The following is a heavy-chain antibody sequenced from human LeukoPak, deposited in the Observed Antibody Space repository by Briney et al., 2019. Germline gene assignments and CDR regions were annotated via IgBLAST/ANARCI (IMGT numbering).Heavy chain of an antibody. CDR3: ARDLGYCSTTSCYTWFDP. CDR1: GGSISSYY. CDR2: IYYSGNT. Sequence: SETLSLTCTVSGGSISSYYCSWIRQPPGKGLEWIGYIYYSGNTNYNPSLKSRLTMSVDTSKNQFSLKLSSVTAADTAVYYCARDLGYCSTTSCYTWFDPWGQGTLVTVSS. V-gene: IGHV4-59*01. J-gene: IGHJ5*02. D-gene: IGHD2-2*02.